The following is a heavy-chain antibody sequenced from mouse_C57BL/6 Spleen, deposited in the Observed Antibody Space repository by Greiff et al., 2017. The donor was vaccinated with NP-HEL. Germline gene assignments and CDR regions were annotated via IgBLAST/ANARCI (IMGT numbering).Heavy chain of an antibody. CDR2: IYPGDGDT. CDR3: ARERGLWSYYFDY. CDR1: GYAFSSYW. V-gene: IGHV1-80*01. D-gene: IGHD1-1*02. J-gene: IGHJ2*01. Sequence: QVQLKESGAELVKPGASVKISCKASGYAFSSYWMNWVKQRPGKGLEWIGQIYPGDGDTNYNGKFKGKATLTADKSSSTAYMQLSSLTSEDSAVYFCARERGLWSYYFDYWGQGTTLTVSS.